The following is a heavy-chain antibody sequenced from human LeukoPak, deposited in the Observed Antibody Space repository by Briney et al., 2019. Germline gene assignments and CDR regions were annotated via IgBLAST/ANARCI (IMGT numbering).Heavy chain of an antibody. D-gene: IGHD5-24*01. V-gene: IGHV3-23*01. Sequence: GGSLRLSCAASGFTFSSYAMSWVRQAPGKGLEWVSGISGSGGSTYYADSVRGRFTISRDNSKNTLYLRVNSLRAEDTAMYYCARDRGGRWLQVYYFDYWGQGTLVTVSS. CDR1: GFTFSSYA. CDR3: ARDRGGRWLQVYYFDY. J-gene: IGHJ4*02. CDR2: ISGSGGST.